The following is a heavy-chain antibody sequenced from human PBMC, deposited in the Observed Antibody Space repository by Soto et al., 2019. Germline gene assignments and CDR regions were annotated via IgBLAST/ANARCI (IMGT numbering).Heavy chain of an antibody. J-gene: IGHJ6*03. V-gene: IGHV1-8*01. CDR2: MNPNSGNT. CDR1: GYTFTSYD. CDR3: ARAALRYFDWLGIVKTNYYYMDV. Sequence: QVQLVQSGAEVKKPGASVKVSCKASGYTFTSYDINWVRQATGQGLEWMGWMNPNSGNTGYAQKFQGRVTMTRNTSISTAYMELSSLRSEDTAVYYCARAALRYFDWLGIVKTNYYYMDVWGKGTTVTVSS. D-gene: IGHD3-9*01.